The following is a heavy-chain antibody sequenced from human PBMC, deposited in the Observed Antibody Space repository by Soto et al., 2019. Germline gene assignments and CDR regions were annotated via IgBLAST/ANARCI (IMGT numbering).Heavy chain of an antibody. V-gene: IGHV3-30-3*01. J-gene: IGHJ6*02. CDR2: ISYDGSNK. CDR1: GFTFSSYA. CDR3: ARETYYDFWSGPYYGMDV. D-gene: IGHD3-3*01. Sequence: QVQLVESGGGVVQPGRSLRLSCAASGFTFSSYAMHWVRQAPGKGLEWVAVISYDGSNKYYADSVKGRFTIARDNSKNTWYLQMNSLRAQDTAVYYCARETYYDFWSGPYYGMDVWGQGTTVTVSS.